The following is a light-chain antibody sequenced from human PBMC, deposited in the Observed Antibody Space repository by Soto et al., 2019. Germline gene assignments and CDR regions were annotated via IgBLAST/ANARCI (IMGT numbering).Light chain of an antibody. V-gene: IGKV3-15*01. CDR2: GAS. J-gene: IGKJ2*01. Sequence: EIVLTQSPVTLSLSPGERATLSCRASQSISNYLTWYQQKPGQVPRLLIYGASTRATGTPTRFSGSGSGTEFTLTISSLQSEDFAVYFCQQYNNWPPYTFGQGTKLEIK. CDR3: QQYNNWPPYT. CDR1: QSISNY.